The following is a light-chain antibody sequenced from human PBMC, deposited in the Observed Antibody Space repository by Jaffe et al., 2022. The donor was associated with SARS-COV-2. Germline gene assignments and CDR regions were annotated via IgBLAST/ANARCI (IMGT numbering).Light chain of an antibody. V-gene: IGKV1-39*01. Sequence: DIQMTQSPSSLSASVGDRVTITCRASQSVSSYLNWYQHKPGKAPKLLIYAASSLQSGVPPRFSGSGSGTDFTLTISSLQPEDFATYYCQQSYTTSWTFGQGTKVEIK. J-gene: IGKJ1*01. CDR2: AAS. CDR1: QSVSSY. CDR3: QQSYTTSWT.